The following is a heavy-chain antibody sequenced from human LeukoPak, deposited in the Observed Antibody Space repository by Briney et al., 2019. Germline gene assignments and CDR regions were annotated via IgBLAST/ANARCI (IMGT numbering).Heavy chain of an antibody. CDR1: GFTFRTYG. CDR3: AKPTLGDVIDAFDI. Sequence: AGGSLRLSCAASGFTFRTYGMSWVRQAPGKGLEWVSAISGSGSTYYADSVKGRFTMSRDNSKNTLYLQMNSLRAEDTAVYYCAKPTLGDVIDAFDIWGQGTMVTVSS. D-gene: IGHD3-10*01. CDR2: ISGSGST. J-gene: IGHJ3*02. V-gene: IGHV3-23*01.